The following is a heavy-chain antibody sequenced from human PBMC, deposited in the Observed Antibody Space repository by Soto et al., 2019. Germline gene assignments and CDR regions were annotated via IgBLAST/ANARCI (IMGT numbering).Heavy chain of an antibody. D-gene: IGHD3-3*01. CDR2: ISYDGSNK. V-gene: IGHV3-30-3*01. CDR3: ARVGYDFCFDY. J-gene: IGHJ4*02. CDR1: GFTFSSYA. Sequence: QVQLVESGGGVVQPGRSLRLSCAASGFTFSSYAMHWVRQAPGKGLEWVAVISYDGSNKYYADFVKGRFTISRDNSKNTLYLQMNSLRAEDTAVYYCARVGYDFCFDYWGQGTLVTVSS.